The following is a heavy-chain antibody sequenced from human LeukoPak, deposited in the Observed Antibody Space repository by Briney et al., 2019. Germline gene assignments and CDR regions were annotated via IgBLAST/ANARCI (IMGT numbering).Heavy chain of an antibody. CDR1: GFTFSNAW. Sequence: GGSLRLSCAASGFTFSNAWMSWVRQAPGKGLEWVSVIYSGGSTYYADSVKGRFTVSRDNSKNTLYLQMNSLRAEDTAVYYCARSLCGGDCYGPDDAFDIWGQGTMVTVSS. V-gene: IGHV3-66*01. D-gene: IGHD2-21*02. J-gene: IGHJ3*02. CDR2: IYSGGST. CDR3: ARSLCGGDCYGPDDAFDI.